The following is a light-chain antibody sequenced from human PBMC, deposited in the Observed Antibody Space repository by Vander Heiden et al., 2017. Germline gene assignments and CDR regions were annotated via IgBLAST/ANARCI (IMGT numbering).Light chain of an antibody. V-gene: IGKV1-5*03. J-gene: IGKJ2*01. CDR2: RAS. CDR3: QQYDTYPYT. Sequence: DIQMTQSPSTLSASVGDRVTISCRASQSVDSWLAWYQQRPRKAPSLLIDRASNLQGGAPSRFSGSGSGTEFTLTIGSLQPDDFATYYCQQYDTYPYTFGQGTKLEIK. CDR1: QSVDSW.